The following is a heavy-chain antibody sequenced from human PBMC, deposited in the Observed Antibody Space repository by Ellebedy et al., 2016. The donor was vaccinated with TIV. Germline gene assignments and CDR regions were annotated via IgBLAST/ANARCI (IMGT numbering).Heavy chain of an antibody. CDR3: ARDRGGSYSPVDY. D-gene: IGHD1-26*01. CDR2: ISYEGSNE. Sequence: GESLKISXAASGFIFGSYGTHWVRQAPGKGLEWVTVISYEGSNEYYADSVKGRFTISRDNSKNTLYLQMNSLRAEDTAVYYCARDRGGSYSPVDYWGQGTLVTVSS. V-gene: IGHV3-30-3*01. J-gene: IGHJ4*02. CDR1: GFIFGSYG.